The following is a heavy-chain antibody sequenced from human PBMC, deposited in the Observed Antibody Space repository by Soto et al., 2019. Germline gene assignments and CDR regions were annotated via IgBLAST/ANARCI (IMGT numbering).Heavy chain of an antibody. CDR2: IYHSGST. CDR3: ARVRYDSSGRNLFDY. J-gene: IGHJ4*02. CDR1: GGSISSSSYY. V-gene: IGHV4-39*07. D-gene: IGHD3-22*01. Sequence: SQTLSLTCTVSGGSISSSSYYWGWIRQPPGKGLEWIGSIYHSGSTYYNPSLKSRVTISVDTSKNQFSLKLSSVTAADTAVYYCARVRYDSSGRNLFDYWGQGTMVIVSS.